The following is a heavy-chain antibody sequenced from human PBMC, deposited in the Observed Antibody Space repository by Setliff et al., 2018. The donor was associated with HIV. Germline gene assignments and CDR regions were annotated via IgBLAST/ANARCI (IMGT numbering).Heavy chain of an antibody. J-gene: IGHJ3*01. CDR3: ARDQADVYNYLLSGAFDF. D-gene: IGHD3-10*01. Sequence: SETLSLTCTVSGASISSGNYYWSWIRQPAGKGLEWIGRIYTSGSTNYNPSLKSRVTISLDTSKNQFSLKLSSVTAADTAVYYCARDQADVYNYLLSGAFDFWGQGAMGT. CDR2: IYTSGST. V-gene: IGHV4-61*02. CDR1: GASISSGNYY.